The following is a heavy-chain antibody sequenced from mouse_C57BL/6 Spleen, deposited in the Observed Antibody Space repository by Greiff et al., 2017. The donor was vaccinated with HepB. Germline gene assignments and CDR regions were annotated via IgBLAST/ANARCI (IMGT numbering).Heavy chain of an antibody. CDR1: GYSITSGYY. CDR3: ARGYDYDGHYFDY. Sequence: VQLKESGPGLVKPSQSLSLTCSVTGYSITSGYYWNWLRQFPGNKLEWMGYISYDGSNNYNPSLKNRISITRDTSKNQFFLKLNSVTTEDTATYYCARGYDYDGHYFDYWGQGTTLTVSS. V-gene: IGHV3-6*01. D-gene: IGHD2-4*01. J-gene: IGHJ2*01. CDR2: ISYDGSN.